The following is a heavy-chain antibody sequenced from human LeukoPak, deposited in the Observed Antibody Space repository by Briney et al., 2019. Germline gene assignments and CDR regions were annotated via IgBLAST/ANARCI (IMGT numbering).Heavy chain of an antibody. CDR1: GYTFTSYA. CDR3: ARPFIAAAVVFDY. V-gene: IGHV7-4-1*02. D-gene: IGHD6-13*01. Sequence: VASVKVSCKASGYTFTSYAMNWVRQAPGQGLERMGWINTNTGNPTYAQGFTGRFVFSLDTSVSTAYLQISSLKAEDTAVYYCARPFIAAAVVFDYWGQGTLVTVSS. J-gene: IGHJ4*02. CDR2: INTNTGNP.